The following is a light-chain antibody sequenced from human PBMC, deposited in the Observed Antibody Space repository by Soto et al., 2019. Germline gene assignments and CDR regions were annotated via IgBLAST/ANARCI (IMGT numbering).Light chain of an antibody. Sequence: DIQMTQSPATLSASVGDRVTITCRASQSVRSWLAWYQQQPGTAPKLLIFDASRLESGVPSRFTGTASGTEFTLTISSLQPDDSATYYCQQYDNHPHSFGGGTKVDIK. V-gene: IGKV1-5*01. CDR3: QQYDNHPHS. CDR1: QSVRSW. J-gene: IGKJ4*01. CDR2: DAS.